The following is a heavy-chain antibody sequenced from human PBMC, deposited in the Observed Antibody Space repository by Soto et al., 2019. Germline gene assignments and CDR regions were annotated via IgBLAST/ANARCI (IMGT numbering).Heavy chain of an antibody. CDR1: GDSISSYY. J-gene: IGHJ5*02. V-gene: IGHV4-59*01. Sequence: PSETLSLTCTVSGDSISSYYWSWIRQPPGKGLEWIGYIYYSGSTNYNPSLKSRVTISVDTSKNQFSLKLSSVTAADTAVYYCARGQQWLANWFDPWGQGTLVTVSS. CDR2: IYYSGST. D-gene: IGHD6-19*01. CDR3: ARGQQWLANWFDP.